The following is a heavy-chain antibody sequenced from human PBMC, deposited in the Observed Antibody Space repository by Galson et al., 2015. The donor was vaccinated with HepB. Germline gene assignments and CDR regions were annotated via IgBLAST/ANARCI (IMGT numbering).Heavy chain of an antibody. J-gene: IGHJ6*03. CDR1: GYTFTSYD. Sequence: SVKVSCKASGYTFTSYDINWVRQATGQGLEWMGWMNPNSGNTGYAQKFQGRVTMTRNTSISTAYMELSSLRSEDTAVYYCARVQAHYDFWSGYTPYYYYMDVWGKGTTVTVS. CDR3: ARVQAHYDFWSGYTPYYYYMDV. D-gene: IGHD3-3*01. V-gene: IGHV1-8*01. CDR2: MNPNSGNT.